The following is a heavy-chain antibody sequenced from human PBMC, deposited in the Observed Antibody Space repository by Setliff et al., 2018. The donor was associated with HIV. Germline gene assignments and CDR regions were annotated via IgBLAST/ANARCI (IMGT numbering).Heavy chain of an antibody. D-gene: IGHD2-15*01. V-gene: IGHV3-23*01. CDR3: AKDGISGGAYPPYYFDY. CDR1: GFTFRSYA. CDR2: IVGSGGIT. Sequence: GESLKISCAAYGFTFRSYAMSWVRQAPGKGLQWVSSIVGSGGITYYVDSVKGRFTVSRDNSKNTLYLQMNSLRAEDTGIYYCAKDGISGGAYPPYYFDYWGHGTLITVSS. J-gene: IGHJ4*01.